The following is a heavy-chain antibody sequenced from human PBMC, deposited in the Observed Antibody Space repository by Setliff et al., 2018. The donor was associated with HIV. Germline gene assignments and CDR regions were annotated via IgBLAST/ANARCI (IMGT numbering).Heavy chain of an antibody. CDR2: ISIGSGGAI. J-gene: IGHJ4*02. V-gene: IGHV3-21*04. D-gene: IGHD6-13*01. CDR1: GFTFRNYK. Sequence: PGGSLRLSCAASGFTFRNYKFNWVRQAPGRGLEWVSSISIGSGGAIDYADSVQGRFTISRDNSKNTIFLQMNGLRGDDTAIYYCVRDTEVSSSWSFDYWGQGTLVTVSS. CDR3: VRDTEVSSSWSFDY.